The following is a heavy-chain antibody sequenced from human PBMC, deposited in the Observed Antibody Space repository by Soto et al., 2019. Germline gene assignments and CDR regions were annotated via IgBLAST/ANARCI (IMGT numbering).Heavy chain of an antibody. CDR3: AGGSASRRVGGLDV. V-gene: IGHV4-4*07. J-gene: IGHJ6*02. CDR1: GASINEYF. D-gene: IGHD6-6*01. CDR2: INARGST. Sequence: SETLSLTCTVSGASINEYFWNWVRQPAGKGLEWIGRINARGSTNDTSSLKGRVTMSLDTSKSQVALRLSSMTAADTAVYYCAGGSASRRVGGLDVWGQGTTVTVSS.